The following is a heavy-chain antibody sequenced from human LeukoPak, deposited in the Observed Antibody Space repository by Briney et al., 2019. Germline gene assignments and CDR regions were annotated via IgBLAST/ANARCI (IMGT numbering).Heavy chain of an antibody. CDR1: GFTFSNYG. V-gene: IGHV3-30*02. CDR2: IRYDGSNK. CDR3: AKDGDYYGSGSRPHDY. D-gene: IGHD3-10*01. J-gene: IGHJ4*02. Sequence: GGSLRLSCAASGFTFSNYGMHWVRQAPGKGLEWVAFIRYDGSNKYYADSVKGRFTISRDNSKNTLYLQMNSLRAEDTAVYYCAKDGDYYGSGSRPHDYWGQGTLVTVSS.